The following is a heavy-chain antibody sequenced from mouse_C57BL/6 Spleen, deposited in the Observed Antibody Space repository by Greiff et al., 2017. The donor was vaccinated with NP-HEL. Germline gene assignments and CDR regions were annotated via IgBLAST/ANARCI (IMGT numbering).Heavy chain of an antibody. Sequence: VQLQQSGAELVKPGASVKISCKASGYAFSSYWMNWVKQRPGKGLEWIGQIYPGDGDTNYNGKFKGKATLTADKSSSTAYMQLSSLTSEDSAVYFCARGGEHYAMDYWGQGTSVTGSS. CDR3: ARGGEHYAMDY. V-gene: IGHV1-80*01. CDR1: GYAFSSYW. J-gene: IGHJ4*01. CDR2: IYPGDGDT.